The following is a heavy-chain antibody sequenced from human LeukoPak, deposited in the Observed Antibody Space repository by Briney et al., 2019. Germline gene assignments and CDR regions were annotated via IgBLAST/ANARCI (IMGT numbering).Heavy chain of an antibody. J-gene: IGHJ4*02. Sequence: SGPTLVNPTQTLTLTCTFSGFSLSTSALCVSWVRQPPGKALEWLARIDWDDDKYYSTSLKTRLTISKDTSKNQVVLTMTNMDPVDTATYHCARMRRYCINGVCYFLFDYWGQGTLVTVSS. CDR2: IDWDDDK. CDR3: ARMRRYCINGVCYFLFDY. D-gene: IGHD2-8*01. CDR1: GFSLSTSALC. V-gene: IGHV2-70*11.